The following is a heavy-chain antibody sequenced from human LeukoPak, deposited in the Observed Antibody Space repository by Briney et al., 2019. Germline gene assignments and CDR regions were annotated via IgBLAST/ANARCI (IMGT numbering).Heavy chain of an antibody. Sequence: GGSLRLSCAASGFTVSSHYMSWVRQAPGKRLEWVSVTDSGGSTSYADSVKGRFTISRDTSKNTLYLQMNGLRAEDTAVYYCARLGDYSNKDWGQGTLVTVSS. CDR1: GFTVSSHY. CDR3: ARLGDYSNKD. V-gene: IGHV3-53*01. J-gene: IGHJ4*02. CDR2: TDSGGST. D-gene: IGHD4-11*01.